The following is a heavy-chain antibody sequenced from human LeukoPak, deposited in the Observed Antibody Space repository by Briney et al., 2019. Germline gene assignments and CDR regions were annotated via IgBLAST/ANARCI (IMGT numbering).Heavy chain of an antibody. CDR2: ISYDGSNK. J-gene: IGHJ4*02. Sequence: PGGSLRLSCAASGFTFSSYAMHWVRQAPGKGLEWVAVISYDGSNKYYADSVKGRFTISRDNSKNTLYLQMNSLRAEDTAVYYCAGGEYSSSWYDYWGQGTLVTVSS. CDR1: GFTFSSYA. CDR3: AGGEYSSSWYDY. D-gene: IGHD6-13*01. V-gene: IGHV3-30-3*01.